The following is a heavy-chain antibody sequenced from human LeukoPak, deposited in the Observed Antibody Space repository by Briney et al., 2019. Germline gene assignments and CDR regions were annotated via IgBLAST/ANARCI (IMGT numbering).Heavy chain of an antibody. Sequence: SETLSLTCTVSGVTISSYYWSWIRQPPGKGLEWVGYIYYSGSTNYNPSFKSRLTISVDTSSNQFSQMLSYVPAAETAVYYCVRVLGYYYDSSGYLDALDIWGQGTMVTVSS. CDR2: IYYSGST. CDR1: GVTISSYY. D-gene: IGHD3-22*01. CDR3: VRVLGYYYDSSGYLDALDI. J-gene: IGHJ3*02. V-gene: IGHV4-59*01.